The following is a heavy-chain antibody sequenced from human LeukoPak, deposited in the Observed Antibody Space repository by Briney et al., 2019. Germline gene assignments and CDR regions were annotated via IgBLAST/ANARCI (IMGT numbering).Heavy chain of an antibody. J-gene: IGHJ5*02. CDR2: IYHSGST. Sequence: PSQTLSLTCAVSGGSISSSGYSWSWIPQPPGKGLEWIVYIYHSGSTYYNPSLKSRVTISVDRSKNQFSLKLSPVTAADTAVYYCARGVRVRGGNWFDPWGQGTLVTVSS. V-gene: IGHV4-30-2*01. CDR1: GGSISSSGYS. D-gene: IGHD3-10*01. CDR3: ARGVRVRGGNWFDP.